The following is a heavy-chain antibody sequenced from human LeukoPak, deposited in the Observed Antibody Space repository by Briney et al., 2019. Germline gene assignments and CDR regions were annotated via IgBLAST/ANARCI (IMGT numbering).Heavy chain of an antibody. CDR3: ARENVNRGSSWGYDYFGMDV. J-gene: IGHJ6*02. V-gene: IGHV1-8*01. CDR1: GYTFTSSYD. D-gene: IGHD6-13*01. CDR2: MNPYSGIT. Sequence: ASVKVSCKASGYTFTSSYDINWVRQAPGQGLEWMGWMNPYSGITGYTQEFQGRVTMTRDTSISTAYMELSSLTSEDTAVYFCARENVNRGSSWGYDYFGMDVWGQGTAVTVSS.